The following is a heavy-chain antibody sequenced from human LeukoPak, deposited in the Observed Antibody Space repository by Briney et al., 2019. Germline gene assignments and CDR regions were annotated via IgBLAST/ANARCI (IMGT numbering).Heavy chain of an antibody. J-gene: IGHJ4*02. CDR1: GGSISSYY. V-gene: IGHV4-59*01. CDR3: AREVGYGDYLGPYDY. CDR2: IYYSRST. Sequence: PSETLSLTCTVSGGSISSYYWSWIRQPPGKGLEWIGYIYYSRSTNYNPSLKSRVTISVDTSNNQFSLKLSSVTAADTAVYYCAREVGYGDYLGPYDYWGQGTLVTVSS. D-gene: IGHD4-17*01.